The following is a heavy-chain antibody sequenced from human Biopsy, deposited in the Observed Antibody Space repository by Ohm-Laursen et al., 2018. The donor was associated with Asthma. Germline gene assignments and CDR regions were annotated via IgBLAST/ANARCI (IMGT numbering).Heavy chain of an antibody. J-gene: IGHJ4*02. Sequence: ASVKVSCKASGGTFGRYAISWVRQATGQGLEWMGWMNPNSGNTGYPQNFQGRVTMTRDTSISTAYMELSSLRSEDTAVYYCTRWSLRVRDTPNDYWGQGTLVTVSS. D-gene: IGHD3-16*01. V-gene: IGHV1-8*01. CDR1: GGTFGRYA. CDR3: TRWSLRVRDTPNDY. CDR2: MNPNSGNT.